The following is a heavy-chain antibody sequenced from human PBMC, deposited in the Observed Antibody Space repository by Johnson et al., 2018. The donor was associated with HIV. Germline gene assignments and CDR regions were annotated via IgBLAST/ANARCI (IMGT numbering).Heavy chain of an antibody. D-gene: IGHD7-27*01. CDR1: GFTFDDYA. Sequence: VQLVESGGGVIQPGRSLRVSCAASGFTFDDYAMHWVRQAPGKGLEWVSGISWNSGSIAYADSVKGRFTISRDNAKTSLYLQMNSLRAEDTAVYYCARLTGDEAFDIWGQGTMVTVSS. CDR2: ISWNSGSI. CDR3: ARLTGDEAFDI. J-gene: IGHJ3*02. V-gene: IGHV3-9*01.